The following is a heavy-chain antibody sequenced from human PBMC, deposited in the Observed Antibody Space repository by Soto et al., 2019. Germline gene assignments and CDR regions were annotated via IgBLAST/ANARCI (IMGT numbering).Heavy chain of an antibody. CDR1: GFTFSSYA. Sequence: PGGSLRLSCAASGFTFSSYAMSWVRQAPGKGLEWVSAISGSGGSTYYADSVKGRFTISRDNSKNTLYLQMNSLRAEDTAVYYCAKVITMIVVAPVAYWGQGTLVTAPQ. CDR2: ISGSGGST. J-gene: IGHJ4*02. D-gene: IGHD3-22*01. CDR3: AKVITMIVVAPVAY. V-gene: IGHV3-23*01.